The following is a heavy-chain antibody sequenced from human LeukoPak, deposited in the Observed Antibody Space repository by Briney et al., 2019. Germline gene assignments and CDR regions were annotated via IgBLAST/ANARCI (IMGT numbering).Heavy chain of an antibody. D-gene: IGHD3-16*01. Sequence: GGSLRLSCAASGFTFTNNFMSWVRQVPGKGLEWVANIKQDGSEKTYADSVRGRFTIFRDNAKNTLYLQMNSLRDEDTAVFYCARSRYDYIWGIDYWGQGTLVTISS. J-gene: IGHJ4*02. V-gene: IGHV3-7*01. CDR1: GFTFTNNF. CDR3: ARSRYDYIWGIDY. CDR2: IKQDGSEK.